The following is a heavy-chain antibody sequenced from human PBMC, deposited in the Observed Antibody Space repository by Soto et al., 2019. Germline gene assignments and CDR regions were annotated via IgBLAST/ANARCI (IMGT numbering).Heavy chain of an antibody. D-gene: IGHD3-3*01. CDR2: INSDGSSI. Sequence: EVQLVESGGDLVQPGGFLRLSCSSSGFTFSRCWMHWVRQVPGKGLVWVSRINSDGSSISYSDSVKGRFTISRDNAKNTLYLQMYSLRVEDTAVYYCARLPVDTITSLDYWGQGTLVTVSS. J-gene: IGHJ4*02. V-gene: IGHV3-74*01. CDR3: ARLPVDTITSLDY. CDR1: GFTFSRCW.